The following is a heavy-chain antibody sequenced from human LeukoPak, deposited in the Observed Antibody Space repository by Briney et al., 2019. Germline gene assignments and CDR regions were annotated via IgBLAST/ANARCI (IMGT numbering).Heavy chain of an antibody. Sequence: PGGSLRLSCAASGFTFSSYSMNWVRQAPGKGLEWVSYISRSSSTIYYADSVKGRFTISRDNAKNSLYLQMNSLRAEDTAVYYCARGAGSGSYYDYWGQGTLVTVSS. J-gene: IGHJ4*02. CDR2: ISRSSSTI. V-gene: IGHV3-48*01. CDR1: GFTFSSYS. CDR3: ARGAGSGSYYDY. D-gene: IGHD3-10*01.